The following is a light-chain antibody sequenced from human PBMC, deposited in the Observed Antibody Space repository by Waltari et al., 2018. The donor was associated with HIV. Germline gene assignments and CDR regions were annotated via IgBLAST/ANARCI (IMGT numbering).Light chain of an antibody. Sequence: EIVMTQAPATLSVSPGERATLPCRASQNVNNKVAWFQQRPGQAPRLLIYEVSTRATAIPPRFSGSGSGTEFNLTISNLQSEDFAVYYCQQYDNWPPWTFGQGTKVEI. J-gene: IGKJ1*01. CDR1: QNVNNK. CDR3: QQYDNWPPWT. CDR2: EVS. V-gene: IGKV3D-15*01.